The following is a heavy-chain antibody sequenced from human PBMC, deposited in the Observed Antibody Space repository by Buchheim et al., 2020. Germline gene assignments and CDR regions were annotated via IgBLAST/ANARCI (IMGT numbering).Heavy chain of an antibody. V-gene: IGHV3-11*05. CDR1: GFSFSDYY. J-gene: IGHJ6*03. D-gene: IGHD2-8*01. Sequence: QVQLVESGGGLVKPGGSLRLSCAASGFSFSDYYMGWIREAPGKGLDWVSYISSGSSYIGYADSVKGRFTISRDNAKNSLYLEINGLRAEDTAVYFCARPRGQYCTTIGCRSYYMDVWGNGTT. CDR2: ISSGSSYI. CDR3: ARPRGQYCTTIGCRSYYMDV.